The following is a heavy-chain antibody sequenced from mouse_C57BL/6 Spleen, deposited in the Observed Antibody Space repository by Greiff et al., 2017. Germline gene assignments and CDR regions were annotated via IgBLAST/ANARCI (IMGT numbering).Heavy chain of an antibody. J-gene: IGHJ2*01. V-gene: IGHV1-26*01. CDR2: INPNNGGT. D-gene: IGHD1-1*01. Sequence: EVQLQQSGPELVKPGASVKISCKASGYTFTDYYMNWVKQSHGKSLEWIGDINPNNGGTSYNQKFKGKATLTVDKSSSTAYMELRSLTSEDSAVYYCARRGYYYGSSPFYWGQGTTLTVSS. CDR3: ARRGYYYGSSPFY. CDR1: GYTFTDYY.